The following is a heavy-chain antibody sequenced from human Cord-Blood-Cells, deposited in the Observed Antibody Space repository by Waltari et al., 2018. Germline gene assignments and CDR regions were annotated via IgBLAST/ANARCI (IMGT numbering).Heavy chain of an antibody. CDR2: ISGSGGST. Sequence: EVQLLESGGGLVQPGGSLRLSCAASGFTFSSYAMSWVRQAPGKGLEWVSGISGSGGSTYYADSVKGRFTISRDNSKTTLYLQMNSLRAEDTAVYYCAKDGGYCSSTSCYESRDFDYWGQGTLVTVSS. D-gene: IGHD2-2*01. CDR3: AKDGGYCSSTSCYESRDFDY. CDR1: GFTFSSYA. V-gene: IGHV3-23*01. J-gene: IGHJ4*02.